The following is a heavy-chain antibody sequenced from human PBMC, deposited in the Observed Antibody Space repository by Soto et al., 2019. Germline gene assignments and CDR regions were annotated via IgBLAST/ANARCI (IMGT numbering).Heavy chain of an antibody. CDR2: VNNDGTNT. Sequence: GGSLRLSCAASGFTFSNDWMYWVRQAPGKGLVWVALVNNDGTNTTHADSVKGRFTISRDNSENTLYLQMNSLRAEDTAVYYCARDHSSSFDYWGQGTLVTVSS. CDR3: ARDHSSSFDY. CDR1: GFTFSNDW. J-gene: IGHJ4*02. D-gene: IGHD6-6*01. V-gene: IGHV3-74*01.